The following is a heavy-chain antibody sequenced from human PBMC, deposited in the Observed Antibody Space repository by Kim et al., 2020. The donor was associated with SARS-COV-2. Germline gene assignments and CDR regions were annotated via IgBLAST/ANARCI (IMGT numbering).Heavy chain of an antibody. CDR2: IYPGDSDT. CDR1: GYSFTSYW. CDR3: ARQYSGYDHSSGMDV. D-gene: IGHD5-12*01. V-gene: IGHV5-51*01. Sequence: GESLKISCKGSGYSFTSYWIGWVRQMPGKGLEWMGIIYPGDSDTRYSPSFQGQVTISADKSISTAYLQWSSLKASDTAMYYCARQYSGYDHSSGMDVWGQGTTVTVSS. J-gene: IGHJ6*02.